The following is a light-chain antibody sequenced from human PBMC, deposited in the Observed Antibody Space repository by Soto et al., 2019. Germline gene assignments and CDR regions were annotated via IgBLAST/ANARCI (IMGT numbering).Light chain of an antibody. J-gene: IGKJ5*01. CDR1: QSFINNY. CDR2: GAS. CDR3: QQYDRSPIT. V-gene: IGKV3-20*01. Sequence: EIVLTQSPGTLSLSPGERATLSCRASQSFINNYLAWYHPKRGQAPRLLIYGASTRATGIPDNFSGSGSGTDFTLTISRLEPEDFAVYYCQQYDRSPITFGQGTRLEIK.